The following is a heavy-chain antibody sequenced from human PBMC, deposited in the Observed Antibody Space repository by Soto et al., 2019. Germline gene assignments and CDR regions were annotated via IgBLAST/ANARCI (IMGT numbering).Heavy chain of an antibody. CDR1: GYSISSGYY. D-gene: IGHD6-6*01. J-gene: IGHJ3*02. V-gene: IGHV4-38-2*01. CDR2: IYHSGST. CDR3: ARGASSIAANDAFDI. Sequence: GPGPEVASETLSLTCAVSGYSISSGYYWGWIRQPPGKGLEWIGSIYHSGSTYYNPSLKSRVTISVDTSKNQSSLKLSSVTAADTAVYYCARGASSIAANDAFDIWGQGTMITVSS.